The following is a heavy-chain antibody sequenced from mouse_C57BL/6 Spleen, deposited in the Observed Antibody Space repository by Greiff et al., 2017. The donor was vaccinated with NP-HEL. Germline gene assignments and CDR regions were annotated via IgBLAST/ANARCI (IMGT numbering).Heavy chain of an antibody. CDR3: ARGYYGSSYIFDY. V-gene: IGHV1-80*01. Sequence: LQESGAELVKPGASVKISCKASGYAFSSYWMNWVKQRPGKGLEWIGQIYPGDGDTNYNGKFKGKATLTADKSSSTAYMQLSSLTSEDSAVYFCARGYYGSSYIFDYWGQGTLVTVSA. CDR1: GYAFSSYW. D-gene: IGHD1-1*01. CDR2: IYPGDGDT. J-gene: IGHJ3*01.